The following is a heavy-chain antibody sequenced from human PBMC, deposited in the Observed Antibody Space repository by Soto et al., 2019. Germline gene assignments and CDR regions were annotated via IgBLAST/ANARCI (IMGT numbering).Heavy chain of an antibody. CDR1: GDSVRSNVYY. Sequence: QVQLQESGPGLVKPSETLSLTCSVSGDSVRSNVYYWSWIRQPPGKGLEWIAYISHSGTTKSNPSLKSPVTVSVDTSKNQFSLTLNFVTAADTAMYYCARVSFFYDTSGYPGAWFDPWGQGTLVTVSS. J-gene: IGHJ5*02. CDR2: ISHSGTT. D-gene: IGHD3-22*01. CDR3: ARVSFFYDTSGYPGAWFDP. V-gene: IGHV4-61*08.